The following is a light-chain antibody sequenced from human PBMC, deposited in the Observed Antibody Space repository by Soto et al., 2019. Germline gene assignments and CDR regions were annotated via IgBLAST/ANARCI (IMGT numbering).Light chain of an antibody. CDR3: CSYAGTSTYV. J-gene: IGLJ1*01. CDR1: SSDVGGYHY. CDR2: EVT. Sequence: QSALTQPPSASGSPGQSVTISCTGTSSDVGGYHYVSWYQQHPGKAPKLMIHEVTKRPSGVPDRFSGSKSGNTASLTVSGLQGEDEADYYCCSYAGTSTYVFGTGTKLTVL. V-gene: IGLV2-8*01.